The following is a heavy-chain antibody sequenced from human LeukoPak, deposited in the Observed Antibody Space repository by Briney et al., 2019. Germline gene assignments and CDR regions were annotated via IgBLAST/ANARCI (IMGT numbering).Heavy chain of an antibody. CDR3: ARETSQKGAHYMDV. D-gene: IGHD3-16*01. V-gene: IGHV4-59*01. Sequence: PSETLSLTCTVSGGSISSYYWSWIRQPPGKGLEWIGYIYYSGSTNYDPSLKSRVTISVDTSKNQFSLKLSSVTAADTAVYYCARETSQKGAHYMDVWGKGTTVTISS. CDR2: IYYSGST. J-gene: IGHJ6*03. CDR1: GGSISSYY.